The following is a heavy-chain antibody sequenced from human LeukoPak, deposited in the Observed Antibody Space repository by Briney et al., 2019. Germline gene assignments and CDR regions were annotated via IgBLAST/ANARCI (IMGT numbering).Heavy chain of an antibody. CDR1: GYTLTIYA. V-gene: IGHV7-4-1*02. J-gene: IGHJ4*02. D-gene: IGHD2-2*01. CDR2: INTNTGNP. Sequence: GASVKVSCKASGYTLTIYALNWVRQAPGQGLEWMGWINTNTGNPTYAQGFTGRFVFSLDTSVNTAYLQISSLKAEDTAIYYCARVQGYCSTTSCYPHYWGQGTLVTVSS. CDR3: ARVQGYCSTTSCYPHY.